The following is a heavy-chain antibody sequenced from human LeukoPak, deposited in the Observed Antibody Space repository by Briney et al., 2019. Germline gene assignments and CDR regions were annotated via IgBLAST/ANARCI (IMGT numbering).Heavy chain of an antibody. CDR3: AKEIPADYGGNDWFDP. D-gene: IGHD4-23*01. J-gene: IGHJ5*02. V-gene: IGHV1-2*02. CDR2: INPNSGGT. CDR1: GYTFTDYY. Sequence: GASVKVSCKASGYTFTDYYMHWVRQAPGQGLEWMGWINPNSGGTKYAQKFQGRVTMTRDTSISTAYMELSRLGSDDTAVYYCAKEIPADYGGNDWFDPWGQGTLVTVSS.